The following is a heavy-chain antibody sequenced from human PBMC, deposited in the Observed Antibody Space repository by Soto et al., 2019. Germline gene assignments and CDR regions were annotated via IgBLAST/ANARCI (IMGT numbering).Heavy chain of an antibody. CDR3: ASGFYSSSWFYNWFDP. D-gene: IGHD6-13*01. V-gene: IGHV1-69*13. CDR1: GGTFSSYA. Sequence: RASVKVSCKASGGTFSSYAISWVRQAPGQGLEWMGGIIPIFGTANYAQKFQGRVTITADESTSTAYMELSSLRSEDTAVYYCASGFYSSSWFYNWFDPWGQGTLVTVSS. CDR2: IIPIFGTA. J-gene: IGHJ5*02.